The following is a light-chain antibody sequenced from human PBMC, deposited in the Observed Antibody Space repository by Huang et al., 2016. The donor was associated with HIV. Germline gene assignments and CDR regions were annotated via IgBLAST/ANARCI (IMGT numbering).Light chain of an antibody. CDR2: KVS. CDR1: QSLVHSDGNTY. Sequence: DVVMTQSPVSLPVTLGQSASISCRSSQSLVHSDGNTYVNWFHQRPGLSPRRLIYKVSYRDAWVADGLSGSGSGTYFKPEICRVGVDDVGVYYCIEVTFWYTFGQGTKVEIK. V-gene: IGKV2-30*02. CDR3: IEVTFWYT. J-gene: IGKJ2*01.